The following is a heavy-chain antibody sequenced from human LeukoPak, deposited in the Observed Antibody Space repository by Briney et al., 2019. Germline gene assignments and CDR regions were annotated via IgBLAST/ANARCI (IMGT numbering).Heavy chain of an antibody. CDR2: IYYSGST. Sequence: SETLSLTCTVSGVSISSSSYYWGWIRQPPGKGLEWIGNIYYSGSTFYNPSLKSRVTISVDTSKNQFSLKLSSVTAADTAVYYCARQGVAGMIVGGDGYWGQGTLVTVSS. D-gene: IGHD3-22*01. CDR3: ARQGVAGMIVGGDGY. V-gene: IGHV4-39*01. CDR1: GVSISSSSYY. J-gene: IGHJ4*02.